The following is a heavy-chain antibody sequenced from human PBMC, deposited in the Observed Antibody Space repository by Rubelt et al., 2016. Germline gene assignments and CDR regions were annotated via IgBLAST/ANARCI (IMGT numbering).Heavy chain of an antibody. D-gene: IGHD3-10*01. J-gene: IGHJ3*02. Sequence: QVQLQQWGAGLLKPSETLSLTCAVYGGSFSGYYWSWIRQPPGKGLEWIGEINHSGSTNSNPSLKSRVTISVDTSKNQFSLKLSSVTGADTAGYDCATSPKLEDAFDIWGQGTMVTVSS. CDR2: INHSGST. V-gene: IGHV4-34*01. CDR3: ATSPKLEDAFDI. CDR1: GGSFSGYY.